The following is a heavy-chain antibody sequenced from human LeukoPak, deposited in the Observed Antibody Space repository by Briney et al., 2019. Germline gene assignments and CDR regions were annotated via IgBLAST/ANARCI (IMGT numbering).Heavy chain of an antibody. CDR2: IKSKTDGGTT. CDR3: TTDSYYYDSSGYYSHYFGF. D-gene: IGHD3-22*01. CDR1: GFTFSNHW. Sequence: PGGSLRLSCAASGFTFSNHWMSWVRQAPGKGLEWVGRIKSKTDGGTTDYAAPVKGRFTISRDDSKNTLYLQMNSLKTEDTAVYYCTTDSYYYDSSGYYSHYFGFWGQGTLVTVSS. V-gene: IGHV3-15*01. J-gene: IGHJ4*02.